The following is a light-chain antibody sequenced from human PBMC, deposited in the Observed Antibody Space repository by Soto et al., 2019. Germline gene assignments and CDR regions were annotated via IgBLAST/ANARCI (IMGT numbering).Light chain of an antibody. CDR2: EAS. CDR1: QDIKNY. CDR3: QQCDDFIT. Sequence: DLQMTQCPSSLSASVGDRVTSTCQASQDIKNYLNWYQQKPGKAPKLLIYEASNLETGVPSRFSGSGSGRSFTFTISSLQPEDIATYYCQQCDDFITFGGGTRIEIK. V-gene: IGKV1-33*01. J-gene: IGKJ4*01.